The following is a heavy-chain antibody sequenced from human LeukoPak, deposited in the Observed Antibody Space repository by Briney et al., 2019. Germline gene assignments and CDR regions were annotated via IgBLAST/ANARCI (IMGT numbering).Heavy chain of an antibody. CDR3: ARRSQEYSYGRNAIDY. CDR2: IYPGDSDT. CDR1: GYSFTIYW. V-gene: IGHV5-51*01. D-gene: IGHD5-18*01. J-gene: IGHJ4*02. Sequence: GESLKISCKGSGYSFTIYWISWVRQMPGKGLEWMGIIYPGDSDTRYSPSFQGQVTISADKSISTAYLQWSSLKASDTAMYYCARRSQEYSYGRNAIDYLGQGTLVTVSS.